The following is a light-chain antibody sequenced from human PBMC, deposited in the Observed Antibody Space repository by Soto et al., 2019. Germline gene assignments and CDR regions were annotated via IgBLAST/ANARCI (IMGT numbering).Light chain of an antibody. J-gene: IGKJ3*01. CDR3: QQHGSLPYT. CDR2: GAS. Sequence: EIVLTQSPGTLSLSPGERATLSCRASQSVRSSYLAWYQQKPGQAPRLLIYGASSRATGISDRFSGSGSGTDFTLTISRLEPEDFAVYWCQQHGSLPYTFGPGTKVETK. CDR1: QSVRSSY. V-gene: IGKV3-20*01.